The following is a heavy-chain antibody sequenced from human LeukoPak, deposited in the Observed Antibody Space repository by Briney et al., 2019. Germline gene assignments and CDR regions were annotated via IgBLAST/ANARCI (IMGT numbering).Heavy chain of an antibody. CDR3: ARGRRGIVGATTYYYFDY. J-gene: IGHJ4*02. CDR2: IYSGGST. V-gene: IGHV3-66*01. Sequence: GGSLRLSCAASGFTVSSNYMSWVRQAPGKGLEWVSVIYSGGSTYYADSVKGRFTISRDNSKNTLYLQMNSLRAEDTAVYYCARGRRGIVGATTYYYFDYWGQGTLVTVSS. CDR1: GFTVSSNY. D-gene: IGHD1-26*01.